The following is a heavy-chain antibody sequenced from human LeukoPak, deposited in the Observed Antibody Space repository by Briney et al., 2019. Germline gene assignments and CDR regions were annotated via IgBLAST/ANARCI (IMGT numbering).Heavy chain of an antibody. CDR1: EHTFTSCD. D-gene: IGHD6-13*01. J-gene: IGHJ4*02. Sequence: ASAMDSCKASEHTFTSCDGNWEQEDTGQGLEWMGWMKPNSCNTGYAQKFQGRVTMTRNTSISTAYMELSSLRSEDTAVYYCARGDSSSWYDYWGQGTLVTVSS. CDR3: ARGDSSSWYDY. V-gene: IGHV1-8*01. CDR2: MKPNSCNT.